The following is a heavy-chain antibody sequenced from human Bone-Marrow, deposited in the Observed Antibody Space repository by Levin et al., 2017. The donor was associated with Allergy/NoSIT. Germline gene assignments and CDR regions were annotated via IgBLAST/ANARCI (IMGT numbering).Heavy chain of an antibody. J-gene: IGHJ3*02. CDR3: ARHIWGNNDAFEI. CDR1: GGSFNSFY. D-gene: IGHD3-16*01. V-gene: IGHV4-59*08. CDR2: ISYSGNT. Sequence: RSQTLSLTCTVSGGSFNSFYWSWIRRPPGKGLEWIGYISYSGNTNYDPSLKSRVTISLDTSKNQFSLNLSSVTAADTAVYYCARHIWGNNDAFEIWGQGTRVTVSS.